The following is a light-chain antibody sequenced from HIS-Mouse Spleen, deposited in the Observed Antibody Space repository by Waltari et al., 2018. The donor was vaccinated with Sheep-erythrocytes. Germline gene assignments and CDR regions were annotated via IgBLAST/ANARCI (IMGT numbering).Light chain of an antibody. CDR2: EGS. J-gene: IGLJ3*02. Sequence: GQSITISCTGTSSDVGSYNLVSWYQQHPGKAPRLMIYEGSKRPSGVSNRFSGSKSGNTASLTISGLQAEDEADYYCCSYAGSSTPWVFGGGTKLTVL. V-gene: IGLV2-23*01. CDR1: SSDVGSYNL. CDR3: CSYAGSSTPWV.